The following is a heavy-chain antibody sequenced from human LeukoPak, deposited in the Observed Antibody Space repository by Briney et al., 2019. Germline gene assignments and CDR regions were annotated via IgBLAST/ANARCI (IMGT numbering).Heavy chain of an antibody. J-gene: IGHJ4*02. Sequence: GRSLRLSCAASGFTFSSYAMHWVRQAPGKGLEWVAVISYDGSNKYYADSVKGRFTISRDNSKNTLYLQMNSLRAEDTAVYYCARLAALRYFDYWGQGTLVTVSS. D-gene: IGHD3-3*01. V-gene: IGHV3-30-3*01. CDR1: GFTFSSYA. CDR3: ARLAALRYFDY. CDR2: ISYDGSNK.